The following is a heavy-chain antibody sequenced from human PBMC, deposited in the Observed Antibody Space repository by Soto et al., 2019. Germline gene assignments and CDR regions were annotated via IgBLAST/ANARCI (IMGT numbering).Heavy chain of an antibody. CDR3: ARGGGGRKTKMDV. CDR1: GFTFSSYA. CDR2: ISYDGSNK. V-gene: IGHV3-30-3*01. Sequence: QVPLVESGGGVVQPGRSLRLSCAASGFTFSSYAMHWVRQAPGKGLEWVAVISYDGSNKYYADSVKGRFTISRDNSKNTLYLQMNSLRAEDTAVYYCARGGGGRKTKMDVWGQGTTVTVSS. J-gene: IGHJ6*02. D-gene: IGHD1-1*01.